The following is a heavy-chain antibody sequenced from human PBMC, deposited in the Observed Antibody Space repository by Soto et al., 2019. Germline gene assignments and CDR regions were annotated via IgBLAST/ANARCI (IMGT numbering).Heavy chain of an antibody. Sequence: QVQLVQSGAEVKKPGASVKVSCKASGYTFTAYYMHWVRQAPGQGLEWMGWINPNSGGTYHAQNFQGRATMTRDTPTTTAYMELATLRSDDPAVYYCARGGGRGYNELDPWGHGTLVIVSS. CDR1: GYTFTAYY. V-gene: IGHV1-2*02. CDR3: ARGGGRGYNELDP. J-gene: IGHJ5*02. D-gene: IGHD5-12*01. CDR2: INPNSGGT.